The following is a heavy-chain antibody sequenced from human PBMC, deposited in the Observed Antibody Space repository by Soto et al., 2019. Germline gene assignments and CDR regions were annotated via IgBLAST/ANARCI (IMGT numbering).Heavy chain of an antibody. V-gene: IGHV1-8*01. D-gene: IGHD2-21*02. J-gene: IGHJ5*02. CDR2: MHTNSGNT. Sequence: QVQLVQSGAEVKKPGASVKVSCKASLYTFSSYDITWVRQASGQVFEYLGWMHTNSGNTEYVKKFQGSVTQPRDTSKSTAYMGLSSLRSEDTAVSCCDRGIKYGDCSRWFDPWGPGTLVTVSS. CDR1: LYTFSSYD. CDR3: DRGIKYGDCSRWFDP.